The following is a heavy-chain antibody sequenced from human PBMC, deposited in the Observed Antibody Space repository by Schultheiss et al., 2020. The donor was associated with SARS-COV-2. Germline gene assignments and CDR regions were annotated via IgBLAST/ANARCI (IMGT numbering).Heavy chain of an antibody. CDR3: ARTEGYYYDSTYYFDY. Sequence: SETLSLTCAVYDGSFSGYYWTWIRQPPGKGLEWIGEINHSGSTNYNPSLKSRVTISAETSKNQVSLKLSSVTAADTAVYYCARTEGYYYDSTYYFDYWGQGTLVTVSS. V-gene: IGHV4-34*01. D-gene: IGHD3-22*01. J-gene: IGHJ4*02. CDR1: DGSFSGYY. CDR2: INHSGST.